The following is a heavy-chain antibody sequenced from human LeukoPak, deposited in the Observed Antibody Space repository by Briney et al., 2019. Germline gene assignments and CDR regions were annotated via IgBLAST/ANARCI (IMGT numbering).Heavy chain of an antibody. D-gene: IGHD2-15*01. V-gene: IGHV3-23*01. CDR3: APYCTGGSCYLIDY. CDR1: GFTFSDHV. Sequence: GGSLRLSCAASGFTFSDHVMSWVRQAPGKGLEWVSAISGDGGRTHYADSVKGRFTISRDISKNTLYLQMNSLRGEDTAVYYCAPYCTGGSCYLIDYWGQGTLVTVSS. CDR2: ISGDGGRT. J-gene: IGHJ4*02.